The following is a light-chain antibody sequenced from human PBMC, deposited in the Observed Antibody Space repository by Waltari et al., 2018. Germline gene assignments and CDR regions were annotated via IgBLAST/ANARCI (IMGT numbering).Light chain of an antibody. Sequence: DIQMTQSPSTLSASVGDRVTITCRASQSISTWLAWYQQKPGKAPKVLIYKASSLESGVPSRFSGSGSGTEFTLTNSSLQPDDFATYYCQHYNSYWAFGQGTKVEIK. CDR1: QSISTW. V-gene: IGKV1-5*03. J-gene: IGKJ1*01. CDR3: QHYNSYWA. CDR2: KAS.